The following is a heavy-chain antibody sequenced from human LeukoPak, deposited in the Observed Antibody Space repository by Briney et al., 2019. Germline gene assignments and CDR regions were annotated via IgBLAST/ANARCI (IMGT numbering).Heavy chain of an antibody. CDR2: ISGSGATT. J-gene: IGHJ6*02. CDR1: GFTFSSHS. V-gene: IGHV3-23*01. CDR3: AKGLWGAYYYGMDV. Sequence: PGGSLRLSCAASGFTFSSHSMNWVRQAPGKGLEWVSVISGSGATTDHADSVMGRFTISRDNSKNTLYLQLDSLRADDTAVYFCAKGLWGAYYYGMDVWGQGTTVTVSS. D-gene: IGHD3-16*01.